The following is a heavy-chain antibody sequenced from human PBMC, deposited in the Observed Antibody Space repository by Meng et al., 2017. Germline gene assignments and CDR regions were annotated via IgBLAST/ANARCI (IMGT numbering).Heavy chain of an antibody. CDR3: ARDQDTAMGVEAFDI. D-gene: IGHD5-18*01. Sequence: GESLKISCAASGFTFSSYSMNWVRQAPGKGLEWVSSISSSSSYIYYADSVKGRFTISRDNAKNSLYLQMNSLRAEDTAVYYCARDQDTAMGVEAFDIWGQGTMVTVPS. CDR2: ISSSSSYI. V-gene: IGHV3-21*01. CDR1: GFTFSSYS. J-gene: IGHJ3*02.